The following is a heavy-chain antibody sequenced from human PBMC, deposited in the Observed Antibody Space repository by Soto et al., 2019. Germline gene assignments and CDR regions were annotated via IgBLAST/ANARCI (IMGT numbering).Heavy chain of an antibody. Sequence: QLQLQESGPGLVKPSETLSLTCTVSGGSISSSSYYWGWIRQPPGKGLEWIGSIYYSGSTYYNPSLKSRVTISVDTSKNQFSLKLSSVTAADTAVYYCARLDPTFLHLPGFDYWGQGTLVTVSS. D-gene: IGHD3-16*01. J-gene: IGHJ4*02. V-gene: IGHV4-39*01. CDR2: IYYSGST. CDR1: GGSISSSSYY. CDR3: ARLDPTFLHLPGFDY.